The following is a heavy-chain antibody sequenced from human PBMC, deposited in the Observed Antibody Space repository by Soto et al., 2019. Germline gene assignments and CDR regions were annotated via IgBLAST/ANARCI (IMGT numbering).Heavy chain of an antibody. CDR3: SRGLISGSHYSGGWYYFDS. CDR1: GGSFSDYI. J-gene: IGHJ4*02. Sequence: SETLSLTCDVYGGSFSDYIWTWIRQTPGKGLQWIGQINHSGSANYNPSLKSRVTISVHTSSSQFSLELSSVTAADTAVYYCSRGLISGSHYSGGWYYFDSWGQGTQVTVSS. V-gene: IGHV4-34*01. CDR2: INHSGSA. D-gene: IGHD1-26*01.